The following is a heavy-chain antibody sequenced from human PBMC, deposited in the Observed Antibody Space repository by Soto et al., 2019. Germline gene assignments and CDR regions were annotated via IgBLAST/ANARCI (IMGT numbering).Heavy chain of an antibody. Sequence: PXGSLRLSCAASGFTFSSYGMHWVRQAPGKGLEWVAVIWYDGSNKYYADSVKGRFTISRDNSKNTLYLQMNSLRAEDTAVYYCARDRRITIFGVVIADAFDIWGQGTMVTVSS. V-gene: IGHV3-33*01. CDR3: ARDRRITIFGVVIADAFDI. J-gene: IGHJ3*02. CDR1: GFTFSSYG. CDR2: IWYDGSNK. D-gene: IGHD3-3*01.